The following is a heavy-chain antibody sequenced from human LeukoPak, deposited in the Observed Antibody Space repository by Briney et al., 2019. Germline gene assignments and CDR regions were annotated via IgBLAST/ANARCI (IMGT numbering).Heavy chain of an antibody. V-gene: IGHV4-38-2*01. Sequence: SETLSLTCAVSGYSISSGYYWGWIRQPPGKGLEWIRSIYHSGSTYYNPSLKSRVTISVDTSKNQFSLKLSSVTAADTAVYYCARVGSYPSGPSFFDYWGQGTLVTVSS. CDR2: IYHSGST. J-gene: IGHJ4*02. CDR3: ARVGSYPSGPSFFDY. CDR1: GYSISSGYY. D-gene: IGHD1-26*01.